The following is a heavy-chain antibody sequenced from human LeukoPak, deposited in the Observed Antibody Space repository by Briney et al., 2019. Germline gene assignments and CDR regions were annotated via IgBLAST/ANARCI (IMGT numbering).Heavy chain of an antibody. V-gene: IGHV3-48*01. CDR1: GFTFSSYS. D-gene: IGHD2-21*01. J-gene: IGHJ2*01. Sequence: GGSLRLSCAASGFTFSSYSMNWVRQAPGKGLEWVSYISSSSSTIYYADSVKGRFTISRDNAKNSLYLQMNSLRAEDTAVYYCARDLRGGDRPPYFDLWGRGTLVTVSS. CDR3: ARDLRGGDRPPYFDL. CDR2: ISSSSSTI.